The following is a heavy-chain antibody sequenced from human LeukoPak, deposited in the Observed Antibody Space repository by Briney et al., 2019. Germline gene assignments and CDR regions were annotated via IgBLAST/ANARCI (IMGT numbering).Heavy chain of an antibody. V-gene: IGHV3-74*01. Sequence: GGSLRLSCAASGFTFSSYWMHWVRQAPGKGLVWVSRINSDGSSTSHADSVKGRFTISRDNAKNSLYLQMNSLRDEDTAVYYCAKVRPGWYLDLWGRGTRVTVSS. CDR2: INSDGSST. CDR1: GFTFSSYW. CDR3: AKVRPGWYLDL. D-gene: IGHD1-1*01. J-gene: IGHJ2*01.